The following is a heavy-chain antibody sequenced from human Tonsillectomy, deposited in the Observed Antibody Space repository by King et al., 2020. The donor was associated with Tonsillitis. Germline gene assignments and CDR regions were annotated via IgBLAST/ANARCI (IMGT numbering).Heavy chain of an antibody. CDR1: GGSISSGGYS. CDR3: ASTGYYGSGSYYAFDY. V-gene: IGHV4-30-2*01. J-gene: IGHJ4*02. D-gene: IGHD3-10*01. Sequence: LQLQESGSGLVKPSQTLSLTCAVSGGSISSGGYSWSWIRQPPGKGLEWIGYIYHSGSTYYNPSLKSRVTISVDRSKNQFSLKLSSVTAADTAVYYCASTGYYGSGSYYAFDYWGQGTLVTVSS. CDR2: IYHSGST.